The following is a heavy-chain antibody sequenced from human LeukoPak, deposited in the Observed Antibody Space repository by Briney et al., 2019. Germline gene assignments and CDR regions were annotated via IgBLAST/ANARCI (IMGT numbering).Heavy chain of an antibody. CDR2: INPSDGST. Sequence: ASVKVSCKASGYSFTSYYMHWVRQAPGQGLERMGIINPSDGSTSYPQRFQGRVTMTRDTSTSTVYMELSSLISEDSALYYCARSAYTYSSYFDYWGQGTLVTVSS. D-gene: IGHD5-18*01. V-gene: IGHV1-46*01. CDR3: ARSAYTYSSYFDY. CDR1: GYSFTSYY. J-gene: IGHJ4*02.